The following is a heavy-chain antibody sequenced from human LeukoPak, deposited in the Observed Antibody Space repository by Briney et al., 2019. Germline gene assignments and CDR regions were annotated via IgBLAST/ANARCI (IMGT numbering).Heavy chain of an antibody. J-gene: IGHJ3*02. D-gene: IGHD3-3*01. CDR1: VYTGIELS. CDR3: ATHTISGVVTYASLI. V-gene: IGHV1-24*01. CDR2: FDPEDGET. Sequence: ASVKVSCKLSVYTGIELSMHWVRQVPGKGLEWMGGFDPEDGETKYAQKFQGRVTMTEDTSTDTAYMELSRLTSEDTAVNYCATHTISGVVTYASLIWGRGTLVTVSS.